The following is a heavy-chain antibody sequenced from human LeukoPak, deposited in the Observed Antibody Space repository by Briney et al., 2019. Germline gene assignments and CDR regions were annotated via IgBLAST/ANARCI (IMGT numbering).Heavy chain of an antibody. CDR1: GFTFSDYQ. J-gene: IGHJ4*02. CDR3: TTEGFTGSYYYFDY. Sequence: SGGSLRLSCAASGFTFSDYQMSWIRQAPGKGLQWISYITHSGRSMYYTDSVKGRFTISRDNAKNALFLQMDSLRAEDTAVYFCTTEGFTGSYYYFDYWGQGTLVTVSS. CDR2: ITHSGRSM. D-gene: IGHD1-26*01. V-gene: IGHV3-11*04.